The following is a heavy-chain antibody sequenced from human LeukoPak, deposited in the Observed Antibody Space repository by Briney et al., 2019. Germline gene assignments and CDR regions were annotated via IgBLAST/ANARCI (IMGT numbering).Heavy chain of an antibody. CDR3: ARQLTIFGVVIQRYDTFDI. V-gene: IGHV3-30-3*01. D-gene: IGHD3-3*01. Sequence: GGSLRLSCAASGFTFSGYTIHWVRQAPGKGLEWVAVMSNDGSIKKYANSVKGRFTISRDNSKNTLYLQMDSLRAEDTAVYYCARQLTIFGVVIQRYDTFDIWGQGTMVTVSS. CDR1: GFTFSGYT. CDR2: MSNDGSIK. J-gene: IGHJ3*02.